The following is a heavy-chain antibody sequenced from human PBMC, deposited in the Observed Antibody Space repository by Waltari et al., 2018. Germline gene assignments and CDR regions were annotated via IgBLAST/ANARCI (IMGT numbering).Heavy chain of an antibody. CDR2: INHSGST. CDR3: ARGTKARASGIDY. V-gene: IGHV4-34*01. CDR1: GGSFSGYS. J-gene: IGHJ4*02. D-gene: IGHD3-10*01. Sequence: QVQLQQWGAGLLKPSETLSLTCAVYGGSFSGYSWSWIRQPPGKGLEWIGEINHSGSTNYNPSFKSLVTISVDTSKNQFSPKLSSVTAADTAVYYCARGTKARASGIDYWGQGTLVTVSS.